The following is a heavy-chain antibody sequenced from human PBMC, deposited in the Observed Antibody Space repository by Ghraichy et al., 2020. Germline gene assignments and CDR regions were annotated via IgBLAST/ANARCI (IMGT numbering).Heavy chain of an antibody. J-gene: IGHJ4*02. D-gene: IGHD4-11*01. CDR2: ISVYNDDT. Sequence: ASVKVSCKASGYTFTNYGISWVRQAPGQGLEWMGWISVYNDDTNYAQTLQGRVTLTTDTSTTTAYMELRSLRSDDTAVYYCARDYRPRGQYASDFDYWGQGTLVAVSS. CDR1: GYTFTNYG. V-gene: IGHV1-18*01. CDR3: ARDYRPRGQYASDFDY.